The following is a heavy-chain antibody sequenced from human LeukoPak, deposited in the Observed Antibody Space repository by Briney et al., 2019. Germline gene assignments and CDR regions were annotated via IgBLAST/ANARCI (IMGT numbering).Heavy chain of an antibody. D-gene: IGHD3-10*01. CDR2: ISYDGSDK. J-gene: IGHJ4*02. V-gene: IGHV3-30*04. Sequence: GGSLRLSCAASGLTFSSYAMHWVRQAPGKGLEWVAVISYDGSDKYYADSVKGRFTISRDNSKNTLYQQMNSLRDDDTAVYYCARAPMVRGVITSFDYWGQGTLVTVPS. CDR3: ARAPMVRGVITSFDY. CDR1: GLTFSSYA.